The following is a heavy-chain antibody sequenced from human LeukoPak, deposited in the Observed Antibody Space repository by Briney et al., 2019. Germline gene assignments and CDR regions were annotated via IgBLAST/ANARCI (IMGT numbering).Heavy chain of an antibody. CDR3: ARSAMIVVAPCDY. J-gene: IGHJ4*02. V-gene: IGHV1-2*02. Sequence: ASVKVSCKASGYTFTGYYMHWVRQAPGQGLEWMGWINPNSGGTNYAQKFQGRVTMTRDTSISTAYMELSSLRSDDTAVYYCARSAMIVVAPCDYWRQGTLVTVSS. CDR1: GYTFTGYY. D-gene: IGHD3-22*01. CDR2: INPNSGGT.